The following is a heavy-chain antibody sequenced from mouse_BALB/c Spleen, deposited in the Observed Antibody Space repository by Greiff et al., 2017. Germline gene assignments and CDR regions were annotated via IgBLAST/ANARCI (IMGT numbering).Heavy chain of an antibody. J-gene: IGHJ3*01. V-gene: IGHV1-14*01. CDR1: GYTFTSYV. CDR2: INPYNDGT. Sequence: VQLKESGPELVKPGASVKMSCKASGYTFTSYVMHWVKQKPGQGLEWIGYINPYNDGTKYNEKFKGKATLTSDKSSSTAYMELSSLTSEDSAVYYCARGGSSPWFAYWGQGTLVTVSA. CDR3: ARGGSSPWFAY. D-gene: IGHD1-1*01.